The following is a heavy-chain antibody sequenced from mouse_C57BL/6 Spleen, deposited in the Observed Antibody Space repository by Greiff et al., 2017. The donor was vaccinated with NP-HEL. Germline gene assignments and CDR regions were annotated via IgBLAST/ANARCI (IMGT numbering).Heavy chain of an antibody. J-gene: IGHJ2*01. V-gene: IGHV5-6*01. Sequence: DVHLVESGGDLVKPGGSLKLSCAASGFTFSSYGMSWVRQTPDKMLEWVATISSGGSYTYYPARVKGRFTISRDNAKNTLYLQMSSLKSEDTAMYYCAREWVTTVVATGFDYWGQGTTLTVSS. CDR3: AREWVTTVVATGFDY. D-gene: IGHD1-1*01. CDR1: GFTFSSYG. CDR2: ISSGGSYT.